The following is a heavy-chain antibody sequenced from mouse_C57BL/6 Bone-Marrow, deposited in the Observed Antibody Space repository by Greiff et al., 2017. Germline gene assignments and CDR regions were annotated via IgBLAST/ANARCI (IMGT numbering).Heavy chain of an antibody. CDR1: GYSFTGYY. D-gene: IGHD1-1*01. CDR2: INPSTGGT. J-gene: IGHJ1*03. Sequence: EVQLQQSGPELVKPGASVKISCKASGYSFTGYYMNWVKQSPEKSLEWIGEINPSTGGTTYNQKFKAKATLTVDKSSSTAYMQLKSLTSADSAVYYCAREGVDWYFDVWGTGTTVTVSS. V-gene: IGHV1-42*01. CDR3: AREGVDWYFDV.